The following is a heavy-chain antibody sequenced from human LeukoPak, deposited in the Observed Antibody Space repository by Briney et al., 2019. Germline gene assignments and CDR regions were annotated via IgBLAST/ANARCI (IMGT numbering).Heavy chain of an antibody. V-gene: IGHV3-7*01. CDR2: IKQDGSEK. CDR3: AKQPDKGYSYGYWGYFDY. D-gene: IGHD5-18*01. CDR1: GFTFSSYW. J-gene: IGHJ4*02. Sequence: GGSLRLSCAACGFTFSSYWMRWLRQARGRGLEWVANIKQDGSEKYYVDSVKGRFTISRDNAKNSLYLQMNSLRAEDTAVYYCAKQPDKGYSYGYWGYFDYWGQGTLVTVSS.